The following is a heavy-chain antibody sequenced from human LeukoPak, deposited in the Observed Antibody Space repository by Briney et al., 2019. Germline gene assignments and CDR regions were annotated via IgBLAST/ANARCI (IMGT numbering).Heavy chain of an antibody. Sequence: SETLSLTCTVSGGSISSGSYYWSWIRQPAGKGLEWIGRIYTSGSTNYNPSLKSRVTISVDTSKNQFSLKLSSVTAADTAVYYCATRGVVPAPYNWFDPWGQGTLVTVSS. CDR2: IYTSGST. J-gene: IGHJ5*02. D-gene: IGHD2-2*01. V-gene: IGHV4-61*02. CDR1: GGSISSGSYY. CDR3: ATRGVVPAPYNWFDP.